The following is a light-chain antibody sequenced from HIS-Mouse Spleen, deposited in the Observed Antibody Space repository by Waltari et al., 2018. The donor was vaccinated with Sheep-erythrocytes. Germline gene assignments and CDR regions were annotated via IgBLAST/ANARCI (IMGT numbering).Light chain of an antibody. CDR2: EGS. J-gene: IGLJ3*02. CDR3: CSYAGSSTPWV. CDR1: SRDVGRSPL. V-gene: IGLV2-23*01. Sequence: QSALTQPASASGSPGQSIPISCTGTSRDVGRSPLVSWYQQHPGKAPKLMIYEGSKRPSGVSNRFSGSKSGNTASLTISGLQAEDEADYYCCSYAGSSTPWVFGGGTKLTVL.